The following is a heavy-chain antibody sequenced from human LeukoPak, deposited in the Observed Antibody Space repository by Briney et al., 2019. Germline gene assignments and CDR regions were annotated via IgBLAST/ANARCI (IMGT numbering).Heavy chain of an antibody. D-gene: IGHD4-17*01. CDR2: IYYSGST. Sequence: SETLSLTCTVSGGSISSYYWSWIRQPPGKGLEWIGYIYYSGSTNYNPSLKSRVTISVDKSKNQFSLKLSSVTAADTAVYYCARGQDGDYGRFDPWGQGTLVTVSS. J-gene: IGHJ5*02. V-gene: IGHV4-59*12. CDR3: ARGQDGDYGRFDP. CDR1: GGSISSYY.